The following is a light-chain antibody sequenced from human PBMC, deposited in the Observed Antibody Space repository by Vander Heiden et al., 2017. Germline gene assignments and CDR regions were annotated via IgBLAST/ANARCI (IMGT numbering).Light chain of an antibody. J-gene: IGLJ3*02. CDR2: EDN. V-gene: IGLV6-57*01. Sequence: FMLPQPHSVSESPGKTVTSSCTRSSGSIASNYVQWYQQRPGSSPTTVIYEDNQRPSGVPDRFSGSIDSSANSASLTISGLKTEDEADYYCQSYDSSNRVFGGGTKLTVL. CDR3: QSYDSSNRV. CDR1: SGSIASNY.